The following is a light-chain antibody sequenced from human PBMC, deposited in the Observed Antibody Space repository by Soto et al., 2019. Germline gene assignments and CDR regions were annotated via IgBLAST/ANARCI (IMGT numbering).Light chain of an antibody. CDR2: GAS. V-gene: IGKV3-15*01. CDR1: QSVSSN. J-gene: IGKJ2*01. CDR3: QQYNNWPPRDIMYT. Sequence: EIVMTQSPATLSVSPGERATLSCRASQSVSSNLAWYQQKPGQAPRLLIYGASTRATGIPARFSGSGSGTEVTLTISSLQSEDFAVYYCQQYNNWPPRDIMYTLGQGTKLEIK.